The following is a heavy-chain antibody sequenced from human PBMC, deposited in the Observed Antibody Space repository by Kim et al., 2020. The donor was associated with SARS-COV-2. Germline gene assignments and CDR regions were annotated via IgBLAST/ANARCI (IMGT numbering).Heavy chain of an antibody. V-gene: IGHV3-15*01. CDR3: TTGGDYDSSGYYYGYYYYYGMDV. Sequence: GGSLRLSCAASGFTFSNAWMSWVRQAPGKGLEWVGRIKSKTDGGTTDYAAPVKGRFTISRDDSKNTLYLQMNSLKTEDTAVYYCTTGGDYDSSGYYYGYYYYYGMDVWGQGTTVTVSS. CDR1: GFTFSNAW. D-gene: IGHD3-22*01. J-gene: IGHJ6*02. CDR2: IKSKTDGGTT.